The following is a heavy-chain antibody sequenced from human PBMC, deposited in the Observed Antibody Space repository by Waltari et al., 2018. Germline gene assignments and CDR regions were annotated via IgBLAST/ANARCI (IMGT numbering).Heavy chain of an antibody. CDR3: ARQRPGIMDYFDY. V-gene: IGHV4-39*01. Sequence: QLQLQESGPGLVKPSETLSLTCTVSGGSLSSSSYYWGWIRQPPGKGLEWIGSIYYSGSTYYNPSLKSRVTITVDTSKNQFSLKLSSVTAADTAVYYCARQRPGIMDYFDYWGQGTLVTVSS. J-gene: IGHJ4*02. CDR2: IYYSGST. D-gene: IGHD3-16*01. CDR1: GGSLSSSSYY.